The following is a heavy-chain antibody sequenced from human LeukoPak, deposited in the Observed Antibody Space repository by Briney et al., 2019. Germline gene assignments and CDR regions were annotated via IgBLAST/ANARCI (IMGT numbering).Heavy chain of an antibody. CDR1: GFTFSSYA. V-gene: IGHV3-64*01. Sequence: GGSLRLACAASGFTFSSYAMHWVRQAPGKGLEYVSAISSNGGSTYYANSVKGRFTISRDNSKNTLYLQMGSLRAEDMAVYYCASIRHYSRRHNEEYYFYYWGQGPLVTVSS. J-gene: IGHJ4*02. D-gene: IGHD1-26*01. CDR2: ISSNGGST. CDR3: ASIRHYSRRHNEEYYFYY.